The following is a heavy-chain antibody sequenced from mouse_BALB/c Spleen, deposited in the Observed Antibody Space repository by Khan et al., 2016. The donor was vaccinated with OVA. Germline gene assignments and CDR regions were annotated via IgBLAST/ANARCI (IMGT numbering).Heavy chain of an antibody. D-gene: IGHD1-1*01. CDR1: GFTFSTYA. Sequence: EVELVESGGGLVKSGGSLKLSCAASGFTFSTYAMSWVRQTPEKRLEWVATISTGDTYTYYPDSVKGRFTISRDNAKNTLYLQMSRLRSEDTAMYYCARPPITTVVATSYWFIDVWGAGTTVTVST. CDR3: ARPPITTVVATSYWFIDV. J-gene: IGHJ1*01. V-gene: IGHV5-9-3*01. CDR2: ISTGDTYT.